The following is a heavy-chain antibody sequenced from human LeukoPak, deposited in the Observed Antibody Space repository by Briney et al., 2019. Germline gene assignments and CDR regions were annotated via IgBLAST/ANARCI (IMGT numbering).Heavy chain of an antibody. Sequence: SETLSLTCSVSGGSISTYYWTWIRQPPGKGLEWIGYIYYSGSTNYNPSLKSRVTISLDTSKNHFSLKLSSVTAADTAVYYCARAILSGYPDSWGQGTLVIVFS. D-gene: IGHD3-3*01. J-gene: IGHJ4*02. CDR3: ARAILSGYPDS. CDR1: GGSISTYY. V-gene: IGHV4-59*01. CDR2: IYYSGST.